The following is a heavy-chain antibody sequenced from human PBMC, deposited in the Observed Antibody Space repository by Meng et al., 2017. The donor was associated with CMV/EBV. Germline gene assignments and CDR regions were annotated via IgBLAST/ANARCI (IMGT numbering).Heavy chain of an antibody. V-gene: IGHV3-23*01. CDR3: ANRLNTAMVIILIGDFDY. D-gene: IGHD5-18*01. J-gene: IGHJ4*02. Sequence: GESLKISCAASGFTFSSYAMSWVRQAPGKGLEWVSAISGSGGSTYYADSVKGRFTISRDNSKNTLYLQMNSVRAEDTAVDYCANRLNTAMVIILIGDFDYWGQGTLVTVSS. CDR1: GFTFSSYA. CDR2: ISGSGGST.